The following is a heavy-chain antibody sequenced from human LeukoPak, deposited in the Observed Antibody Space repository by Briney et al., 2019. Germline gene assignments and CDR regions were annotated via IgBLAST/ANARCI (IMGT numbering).Heavy chain of an antibody. CDR2: ISYDGSNK. CDR3: ARENDEDAFDI. D-gene: IGHD1-1*01. Sequence: GGSLRLSCAASGFTFSSYAMHWVRQAPGKGLEWVAVISYDGSNKYYADSVKGRFTISRDNSKNTLYLQMNSLRAEDTAVYYCARENDEDAFDIWGQGTMVTVSS. CDR1: GFTFSSYA. J-gene: IGHJ3*02. V-gene: IGHV3-30-3*01.